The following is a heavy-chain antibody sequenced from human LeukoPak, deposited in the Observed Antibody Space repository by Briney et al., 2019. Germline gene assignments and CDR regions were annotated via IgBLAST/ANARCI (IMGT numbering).Heavy chain of an antibody. CDR2: FYTSGST. D-gene: IGHD5-24*01. J-gene: IGHJ5*02. CDR1: GGSISSYY. V-gene: IGHV4-4*07. CDR3: ARHYHRGQGYNWFNWFDP. Sequence: SETLSLTCTVSGGSISSYYWSWIRQPAGKGLEWIGRFYTSGSTNYNPSLKSRVTMSVDTSKNQFSLKLSSVTAADTAVYYCARHYHRGQGYNWFNWFDPWGQGTLVTVSS.